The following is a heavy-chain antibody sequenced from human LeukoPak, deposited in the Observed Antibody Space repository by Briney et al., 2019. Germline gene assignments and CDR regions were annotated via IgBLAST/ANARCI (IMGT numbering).Heavy chain of an antibody. J-gene: IGHJ4*02. CDR1: GGSISSSSYY. V-gene: IGHV4-39*02. CDR3: ARDSRVALKPYGDYCPLDY. CDR2: IYYSGGT. D-gene: IGHD4-17*01. Sequence: PSETLSLTCTVSGGSISSSSYYWGWIRQPPGKGLEWVGSIYYSGGTYYNPSLKSRVTISVDTSKNQFSLKLSSVTAADTAVYYCARDSRVALKPYGDYCPLDYWGQGTLVTVSS.